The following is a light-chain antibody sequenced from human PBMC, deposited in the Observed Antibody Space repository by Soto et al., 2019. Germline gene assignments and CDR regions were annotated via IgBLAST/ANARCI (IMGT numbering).Light chain of an antibody. CDR2: DVS. CDR3: QQRSLGT. CDR1: QSVSGY. J-gene: IGKJ3*01. Sequence: IVLTQSPATLSLSPGERATLSCRASQSVSGYLAWYQQKPGQAPRLLIYDVSSRATGIPARFSGSGSGTDFTLTISGLEPEDVAVYYCQQRSLGTFGPGTKVEIK. V-gene: IGKV3-11*01.